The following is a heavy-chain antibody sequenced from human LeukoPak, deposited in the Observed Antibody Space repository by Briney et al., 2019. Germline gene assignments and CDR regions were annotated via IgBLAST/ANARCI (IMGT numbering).Heavy chain of an antibody. CDR3: ARDGSRGNLVTAPDY. J-gene: IGHJ4*02. V-gene: IGHV3-21*01. Sequence: GGSLRLSCAASGFTFSSYSMNWVRQAPGKGLEWVSSISTSSSYIYYADSVKGRFTISRDNAKNSLYLQMNSLRAEDTAVYYCARDGSRGNLVTAPDYWGQGTLVTVSS. D-gene: IGHD2-21*02. CDR2: ISTSSSYI. CDR1: GFTFSSYS.